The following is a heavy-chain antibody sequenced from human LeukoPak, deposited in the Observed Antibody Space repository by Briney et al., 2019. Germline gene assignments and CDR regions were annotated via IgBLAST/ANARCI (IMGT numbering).Heavy chain of an antibody. J-gene: IGHJ4*02. CDR1: GXTFSNYD. D-gene: IGHD3-10*01. CDR2: IGIDGGT. CDR3: ARGLVDSGSFNFDY. V-gene: IGHV3-13*04. Sequence: GGSLRLSCAASGXTFSNYDMHWVRQRSGKGLEWVAGIGIDGGTYYPGSVKGRFTISRDNAKDSFFLQMTNLSAGDTAVYYCARGLVDSGSFNFDYWGQGTLVTVSS.